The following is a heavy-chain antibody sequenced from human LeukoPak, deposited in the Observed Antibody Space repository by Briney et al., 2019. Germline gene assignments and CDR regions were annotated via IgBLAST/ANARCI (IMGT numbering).Heavy chain of an antibody. Sequence: GGSLRLSCAASGFTFSSYAMHWVRQAPGKGLEWVAVISDDGSNKYYADSMKGRFTISRDNSENTLYLQMNSLRAEDTAVYYCARDSARGSPKYTFDIWGQGTMVTVSS. CDR2: ISDDGSNK. D-gene: IGHD2-15*01. CDR1: GFTFSSYA. CDR3: ARDSARGSPKYTFDI. J-gene: IGHJ3*02. V-gene: IGHV3-30*04.